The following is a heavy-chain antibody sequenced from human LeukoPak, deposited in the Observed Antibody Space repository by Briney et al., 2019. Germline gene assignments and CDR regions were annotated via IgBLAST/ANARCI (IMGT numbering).Heavy chain of an antibody. CDR2: INSDGSIT. V-gene: IGHV3-74*01. CDR1: GFTFTTYW. J-gene: IGHJ6*02. CDR3: ARDAVDTANAV. Sequence: GGSLRLSCAASGFTFTTYWMHWVRQAPGKGLVWVSHINSDGSITSYADSVKGRFTISRDNAKNTLYLQMNSLRAEDTAVYYCARDAVDTANAVRGQGTTVTVSS. D-gene: IGHD5-18*01.